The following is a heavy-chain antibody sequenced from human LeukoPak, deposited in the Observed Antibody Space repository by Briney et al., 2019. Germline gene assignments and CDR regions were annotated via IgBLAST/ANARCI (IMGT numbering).Heavy chain of an antibody. CDR1: GGSISSYY. D-gene: IGHD1-26*01. J-gene: IGHJ4*02. CDR3: ASHDSGSYSSFDY. CDR2: IYTSGST. V-gene: IGHV4-4*09. Sequence: SETLSLTCTVSGGSISSYYWSWIRQPPGKGLEWIGYIYTSGSTNYNPSLKSRVTISVDTSKNQFSLKLSSVPAADTAVYYCASHDSGSYSSFDYWGEGTLVTVSS.